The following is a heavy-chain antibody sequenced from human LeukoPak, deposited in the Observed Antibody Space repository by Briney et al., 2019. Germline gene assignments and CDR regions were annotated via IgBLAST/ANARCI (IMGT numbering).Heavy chain of an antibody. CDR2: ISTSSSYI. CDR1: GFTFSSYE. V-gene: IGHV3-21*05. CDR3: AKDGVPSRYFGRNYFDY. J-gene: IGHJ4*02. Sequence: GGSLRLSCAASGFTFSSYEMNWVRQAPGKGLEWVSYISTSSSYIYYADSLKGRFTISRDNAKNSLYLQMNSLRAEDTAVYYCAKDGVPSRYFGRNYFDYWGQGTLVTVSS. D-gene: IGHD2-8*01.